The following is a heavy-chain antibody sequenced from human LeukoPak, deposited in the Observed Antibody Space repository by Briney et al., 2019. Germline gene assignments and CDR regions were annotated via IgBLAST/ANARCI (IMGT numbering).Heavy chain of an antibody. CDR2: IYYSGST. CDR1: GGPISRYY. J-gene: IGHJ4*02. D-gene: IGHD6-13*01. CDR3: ASLGSGWYSIFHY. V-gene: IGHV4-59*08. Sequence: SETLSLTCTVSGGPISRYYWSWIRQPPGKGLEWIGYIYYSGSTNYNPSLKSRVTISVDTSKNQFSLKLSSVTAADTAVYYCASLGSGWYSIFHYWDQGTLVTVSS.